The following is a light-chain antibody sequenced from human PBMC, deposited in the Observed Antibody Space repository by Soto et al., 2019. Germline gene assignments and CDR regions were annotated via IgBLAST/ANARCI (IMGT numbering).Light chain of an antibody. J-gene: IGLJ1*01. Sequence: QSALTQPASVSGSPGQSITISCTGSSSDVGGHNYVSWCQQHPGKAPKLMIYEVTKRPSGVSNRFSGSKSGNTASLTISGLQAEDEADYYCSSYTFTSTLYVFGTGTKVTVL. CDR2: EVT. V-gene: IGLV2-14*01. CDR3: SSYTFTSTLYV. CDR1: SSDVGGHNY.